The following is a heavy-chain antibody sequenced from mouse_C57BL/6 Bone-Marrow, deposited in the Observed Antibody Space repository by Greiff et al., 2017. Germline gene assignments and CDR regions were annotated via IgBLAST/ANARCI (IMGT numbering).Heavy chain of an antibody. V-gene: IGHV1-54*01. Sequence: QVQLQQSGAELVRPGTSVKVSCKASGYAFTNYLIEWVKQRPGQGLEWIGVINPGSGGTNYNEKFKGQATLTADKSSSTAYMQLSSLTSADSAVYCCARSKNWDSWFAYWGQGTLVTVSA. CDR1: GYAFTNYL. J-gene: IGHJ3*01. CDR3: ARSKNWDSWFAY. D-gene: IGHD4-1*01. CDR2: INPGSGGT.